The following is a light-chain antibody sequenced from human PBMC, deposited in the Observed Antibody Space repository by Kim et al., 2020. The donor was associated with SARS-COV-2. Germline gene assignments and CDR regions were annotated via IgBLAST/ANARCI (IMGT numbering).Light chain of an antibody. J-gene: IGLJ1*01. CDR3: SSYAGNMNPYV. V-gene: IGLV2-8*01. Sequence: QSVTISCTGASSDIGEYNYVSWYQKHPGRPPKLLIYEVTKRPSGVPDRFSGSRSGNTASLTVSGLQAEDEADYFCSSYAGNMNPYVFGSGTKVTVL. CDR1: SSDIGEYNY. CDR2: EVT.